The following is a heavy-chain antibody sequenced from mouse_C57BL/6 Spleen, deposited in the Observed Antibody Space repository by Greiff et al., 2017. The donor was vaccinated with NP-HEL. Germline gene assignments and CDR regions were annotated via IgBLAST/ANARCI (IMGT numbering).Heavy chain of an antibody. CDR1: GFTFSSYG. CDR2: ISSGGSYT. V-gene: IGHV5-6*01. CDR3: AREGYDGYSDY. Sequence: EVMLVESGGDLVKPGGSLKLSCAASGFTFSSYGMSWVRQTPDKRLEWVATISSGGSYTYYPDSVKGRFTISRDNAKNTLYLQMSSLKSEDTAMYYCAREGYDGYSDYWGQGTTLTVSS. J-gene: IGHJ2*01. D-gene: IGHD2-3*01.